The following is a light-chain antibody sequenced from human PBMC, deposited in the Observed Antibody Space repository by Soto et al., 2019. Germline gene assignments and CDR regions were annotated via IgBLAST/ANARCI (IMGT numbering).Light chain of an antibody. V-gene: IGKV1-39*01. CDR1: QSISNY. CDR3: QQSYNTPRT. Sequence: DIQMTQSPSSLSASVGDRVTITCRSSQSISNYLNWYQQKPGKAPKLLIYTASSLQSGVPSRFSGGGSGTDFTLTTSSLQPEDFATYYCQQSYNTPRTFGQGTKVDIK. J-gene: IGKJ1*01. CDR2: TAS.